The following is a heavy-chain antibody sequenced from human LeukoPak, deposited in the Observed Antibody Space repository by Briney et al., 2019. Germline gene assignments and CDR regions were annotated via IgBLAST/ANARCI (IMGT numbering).Heavy chain of an antibody. D-gene: IGHD2-8*01. Sequence: GGSLRLSCAASGFTFSSYDMSWARQAPGKGLEWVSGISGSGDSTYYADSVKGQFTISRDNSKNTLYLQMNSLRAEDTGVYYCAKDRSCTNGVCHGDFDYWGQGTLVTVSS. CDR2: ISGSGDST. CDR1: GFTFSSYD. V-gene: IGHV3-23*01. J-gene: IGHJ4*02. CDR3: AKDRSCTNGVCHGDFDY.